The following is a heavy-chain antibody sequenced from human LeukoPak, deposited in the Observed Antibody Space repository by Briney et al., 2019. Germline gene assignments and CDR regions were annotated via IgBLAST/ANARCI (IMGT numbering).Heavy chain of an antibody. Sequence: KPGGSLRLSCAASGFTFSTYTMNWVRQAPGKGLEWVSSISGSGSYIYYADSMKGRFTLSRDNAKNSLYLQMNSLRAEDTAVYYCARDHYGDYSFDYWGQGTLVTVSS. CDR3: ARDHYGDYSFDY. CDR2: ISGSGSYI. V-gene: IGHV3-21*01. CDR1: GFTFSTYT. J-gene: IGHJ4*02. D-gene: IGHD4-17*01.